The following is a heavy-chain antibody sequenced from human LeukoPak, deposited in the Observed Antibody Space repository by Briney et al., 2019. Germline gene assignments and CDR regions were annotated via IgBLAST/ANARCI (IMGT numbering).Heavy chain of an antibody. CDR1: GGSISSYY. D-gene: IGHD6-13*01. Sequence: SETLSLTCTVSGGSISSYYWSWIRQPPGKGLEWIGYIYYSGSTNYTPSLKSRVTISVDTSKNQFSLKLSSVTAADTAVYYCARVGSSWYQEDYWGQGTLVTVSS. CDR3: ARVGSSWYQEDY. CDR2: IYYSGST. V-gene: IGHV4-59*01. J-gene: IGHJ4*02.